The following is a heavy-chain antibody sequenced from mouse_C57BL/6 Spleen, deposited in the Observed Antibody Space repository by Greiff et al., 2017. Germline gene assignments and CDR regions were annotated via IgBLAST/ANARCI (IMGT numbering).Heavy chain of an antibody. CDR1: GFTFSSYG. CDR3: AREKGNAMDY. CDR2: ISSGGSYT. V-gene: IGHV5-6*02. J-gene: IGHJ4*01. Sequence: DVKLVESGGDLVKPGGSLKLSCAASGFTFSSYGMSWVRQTPDKRLEWVATISSGGSYTYYPDSVKGRFTISRDNAKNTLYLQMSSLKSEDTAMYYCAREKGNAMDYWGQGTSVTVSS.